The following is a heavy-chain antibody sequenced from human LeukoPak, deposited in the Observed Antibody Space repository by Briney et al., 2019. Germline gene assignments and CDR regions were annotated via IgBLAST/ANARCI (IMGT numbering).Heavy chain of an antibody. CDR2: IGTNEDT. CDR1: GFSFSTYD. Sequence: GGSLRLSCVASGFSFSTYDMYWVRQAAGRGPEWVSAIGTNEDTFYLGSVKDRFTISREDGKNSLYLQMNSLRVDDTVVYYCVREWRGIASHYHGMDVWGQGTTVTVSS. V-gene: IGHV3-13*01. D-gene: IGHD6-13*01. CDR3: VREWRGIASHYHGMDV. J-gene: IGHJ6*02.